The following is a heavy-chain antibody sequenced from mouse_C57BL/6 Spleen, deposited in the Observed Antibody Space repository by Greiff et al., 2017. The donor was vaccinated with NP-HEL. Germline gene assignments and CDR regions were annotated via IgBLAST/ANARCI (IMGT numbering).Heavy chain of an antibody. CDR3: ARHYTTVGYYFDY. Sequence: EVKLVESGGDLVKPGGSLKLSCAASGFTFSSYGMSWVRQTPDKRLEWVATISSGGSYTYYPDSVKGRFTISRDNAKNTLYLQISSLKAEDTAMYYWARHYTTVGYYFDYWGQGTTLTVSS. CDR1: GFTFSSYG. D-gene: IGHD1-1*01. V-gene: IGHV5-6*01. J-gene: IGHJ2*01. CDR2: ISSGGSYT.